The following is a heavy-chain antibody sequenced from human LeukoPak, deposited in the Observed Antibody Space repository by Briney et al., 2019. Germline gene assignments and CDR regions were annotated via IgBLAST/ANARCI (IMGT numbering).Heavy chain of an antibody. CDR1: GFTFNSYW. J-gene: IGHJ4*02. CDR3: ARLGPASSGWPESFDY. CDR2: IKRDGSEK. Sequence: GGSLRLSCAASGFTFNSYWMNWVRQAPGKGLGWVANIKRDGSEKYYVDSVKGRFTISRDNAKNSLDLQMNSLRVEDTAVYYCARLGPASSGWPESFDYWGQGTLVTVSS. D-gene: IGHD6-19*01. V-gene: IGHV3-7*03.